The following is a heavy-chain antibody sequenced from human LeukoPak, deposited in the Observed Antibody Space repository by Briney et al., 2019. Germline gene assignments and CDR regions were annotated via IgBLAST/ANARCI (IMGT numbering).Heavy chain of an antibody. CDR3: ARERSSYGAFEI. CDR2: IYYSGST. Sequence: TSETLSLTCTVSGGSISSSSYYWGWIRQPPGKGLEWIGSIYYSGSTYYNPSLKSRVTISVDTSKNQFSLKLSSVTAADTAVYYCARERSSYGAFEIWGQGTMVTVSS. D-gene: IGHD5-18*01. J-gene: IGHJ3*02. V-gene: IGHV4-39*07. CDR1: GGSISSSSYY.